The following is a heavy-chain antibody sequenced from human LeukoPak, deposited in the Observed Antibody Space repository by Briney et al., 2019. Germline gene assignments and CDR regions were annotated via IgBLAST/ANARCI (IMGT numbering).Heavy chain of an antibody. D-gene: IGHD6-13*01. J-gene: IGHJ5*02. CDR1: GYTFTGYY. Sequence: GASVKVSCKASGYTFTGYYMNWVRQAPGQGLEWMGWINPNSGGINYAQKFQGRVTMTRDTSISTAYMELSRLRSDDTAVYYCARETQQQLVARVGWFDPWGQGTLVTVSS. CDR2: INPNSGGI. V-gene: IGHV1-2*02. CDR3: ARETQQQLVARVGWFDP.